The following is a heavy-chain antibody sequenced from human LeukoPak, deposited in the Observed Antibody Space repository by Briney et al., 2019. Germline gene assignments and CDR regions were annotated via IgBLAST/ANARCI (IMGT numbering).Heavy chain of an antibody. D-gene: IGHD5-24*01. CDR3: ARKIEMATIYDAFDI. CDR2: IFYSGST. J-gene: IGHJ3*02. V-gene: IGHV4-59*01. Sequence: SETLSLTCTVSGGSISDYYWNWIRQPPGKGLEWIGYIFYSGSTNYNPSLMSRVAISVDTSKNQFSPKLSSVTAADTAVYYCARKIEMATIYDAFDIWGQGTMVTVSS. CDR1: GGSISDYY.